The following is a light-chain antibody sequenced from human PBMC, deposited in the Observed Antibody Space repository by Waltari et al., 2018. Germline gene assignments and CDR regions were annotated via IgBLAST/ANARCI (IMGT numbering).Light chain of an antibody. CDR2: RDD. CDR1: NIGREN. Sequence: SYELTQPVSVSVAQGQTAKITCGGDNIGRENVHWYQTRPGQAPPLVLYRDDNRPPGIPDRFSGSNSGNTATLTISGAQAGDEAAYYCQVWDNSNGVFGGGT. CDR3: QVWDNSNGV. V-gene: IGLV3-9*01. J-gene: IGLJ3*02.